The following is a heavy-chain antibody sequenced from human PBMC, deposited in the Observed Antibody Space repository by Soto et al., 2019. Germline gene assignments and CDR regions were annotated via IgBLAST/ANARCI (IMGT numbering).Heavy chain of an antibody. Sequence: LRLSCAASGFTFSSYWMHWVRQAPGKGLVWVSRMDEDGGTTDYADSVKGRFTISRDNAKNTLYLQMNSLRVEDTAVYYCASDLSGRADVWGQGTTVTVSS. CDR3: ASDLSGRADV. V-gene: IGHV3-74*01. CDR2: MDEDGGTT. D-gene: IGHD3-10*01. CDR1: GFTFSSYW. J-gene: IGHJ6*02.